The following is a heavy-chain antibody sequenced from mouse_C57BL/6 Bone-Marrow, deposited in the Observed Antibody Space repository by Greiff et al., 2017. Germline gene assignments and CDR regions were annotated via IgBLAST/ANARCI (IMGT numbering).Heavy chain of an antibody. CDR1: GYTFTSYW. J-gene: IGHJ3*01. D-gene: IGHD2-1*01. Sequence: QVQLQQSGAELVMPGASVKLSCKASGYTFTSYWMHWVKQRPGQGLEWIGEIDPSDSYTNYNQKFKGKSTLTVDKSSSTAYMQLSSLTSEDSAVYYCARSGNSVPWFAYWGQGTLVTVSA. V-gene: IGHV1-69*01. CDR2: IDPSDSYT. CDR3: ARSGNSVPWFAY.